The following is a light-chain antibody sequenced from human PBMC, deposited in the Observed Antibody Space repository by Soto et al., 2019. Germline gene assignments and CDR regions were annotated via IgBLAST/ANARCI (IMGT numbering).Light chain of an antibody. CDR1: QGIRND. CDR3: LHNSYPLT. V-gene: IGKV1-17*01. J-gene: IGKJ4*01. CDR2: AAS. Sequence: DIQMTQSPSSLSASVGDRVTFTCRASQGIRNDLSWYQQKPGKAPKCLIYAASSLQRGVPSRFSGSGSGTEFTLTISSLQPEDFATYYCLHNSYPLTFGGGTKVDIK.